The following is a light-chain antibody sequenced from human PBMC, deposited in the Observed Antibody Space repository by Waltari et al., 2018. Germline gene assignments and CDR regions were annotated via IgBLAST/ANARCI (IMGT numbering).Light chain of an antibody. Sequence: DIQLTQSPSSLSASVGDRVTITCRASQSINKYLNWYQKKPGKAPKLLIYAASNVQSGVPSRFSGSGSGTDFTLTISSLQPEDCATYYCQQSYTTPRTFGQGAKLEIK. CDR2: AAS. V-gene: IGKV1-39*01. J-gene: IGKJ2*01. CDR3: QQSYTTPRT. CDR1: QSINKY.